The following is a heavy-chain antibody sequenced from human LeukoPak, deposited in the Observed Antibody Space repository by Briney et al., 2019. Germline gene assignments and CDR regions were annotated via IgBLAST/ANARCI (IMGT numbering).Heavy chain of an antibody. Sequence: GGSLRLSCAAPRFIFRNYAMSWVRQAPGRGLEWLSIISGTADSKYYADSVKGRFTISRDNPRSTPYLEMNILRAEDTAVYYCAKADATIGGAFDTWGQGTMVIVSS. CDR3: AKADATIGGAFDT. J-gene: IGHJ3*02. D-gene: IGHD3-16*01. V-gene: IGHV3-23*01. CDR1: RFIFRNYA. CDR2: ISGTADSK.